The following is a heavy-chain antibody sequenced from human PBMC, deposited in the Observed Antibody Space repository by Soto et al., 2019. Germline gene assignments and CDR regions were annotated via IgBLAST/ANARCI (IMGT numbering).Heavy chain of an antibody. D-gene: IGHD4-4*01. CDR1: GGSMYSSNW. J-gene: IGHJ4*02. CDR2: IFHSGAA. CDR3: ASLGTTLTSFDS. Sequence: QVQLQESGPRLVEPSGTLSLTCAVSGGSMYSSNWWSWVRQPPGKGLEWIGQIFHSGAANYNLSLKSRVTISLDKSENQFSLKMSSVTAADTAVYYWASLGTTLTSFDSWGQGTLVTVSS. V-gene: IGHV4-4*02.